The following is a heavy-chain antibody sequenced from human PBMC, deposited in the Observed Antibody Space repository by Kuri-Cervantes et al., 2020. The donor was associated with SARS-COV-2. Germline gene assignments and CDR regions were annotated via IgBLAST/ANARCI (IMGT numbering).Heavy chain of an antibody. V-gene: IGHV4-61*05. CDR3: ARDSVATSRFPYRGFDP. J-gene: IGHJ5*02. CDR2: IYYSGST. CDR1: GGSISSSSYY. Sequence: SETLSLTCTVSGGSISSSSYYWGWIRQPPGKGLEWIGYIYYSGSTNYNPSLKSRVTISVDTSKNQFSLKLSSVTAADTAVYYCARDSVATSRFPYRGFDPWGQGTLVTVSS. D-gene: IGHD5-12*01.